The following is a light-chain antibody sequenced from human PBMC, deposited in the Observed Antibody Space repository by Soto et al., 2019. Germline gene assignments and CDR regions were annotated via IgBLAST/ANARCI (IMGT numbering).Light chain of an antibody. CDR3: QHYNNWPPWT. CDR1: QSVSSNY. J-gene: IGKJ1*01. V-gene: IGKV3-20*01. CDR2: AAS. Sequence: EIVLTQSPGTLSLSPGERATLSCRASQSVSSNYLAWYQQKPGQAPRLLIYAASSRATDIPDRFSGSGSGTEFILIISSLQSEDFAVYYCQHYNNWPPWTFGQGTKVEIK.